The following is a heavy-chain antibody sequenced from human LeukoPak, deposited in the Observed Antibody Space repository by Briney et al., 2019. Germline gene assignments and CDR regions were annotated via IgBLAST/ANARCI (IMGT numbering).Heavy chain of an antibody. D-gene: IGHD3-3*01. CDR3: AREGRYYDFRFDP. CDR2: IYTSGST. Sequence: SETLSLTCTVSGGSSSSGSYYWSWIRQPAGKGLEWIGRIYTSGSTNYNPSLKSRVTISVDTSKNQFSLKLSSVTAADTAVYYCAREGRYYDFRFDPWGQGTLVTVSS. CDR1: GGSSSSGSYY. J-gene: IGHJ5*02. V-gene: IGHV4-61*02.